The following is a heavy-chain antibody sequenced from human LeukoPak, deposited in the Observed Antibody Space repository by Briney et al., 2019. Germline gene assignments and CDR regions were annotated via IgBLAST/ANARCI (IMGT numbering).Heavy chain of an antibody. V-gene: IGHV3-74*01. CDR2: IHRDGNNI. Sequence: GGSLRLSCAASGFTFDTYWMHWVRQAPGKGLVWVSRIHRDGNNINYADFVQGRFTVSRDNAKNTLYLQMHSLRVEDTAMYYCARGLRDRYGMDVWGQGITVTVSS. J-gene: IGHJ6*02. CDR3: ARGLRDRYGMDV. CDR1: GFTFDTYW.